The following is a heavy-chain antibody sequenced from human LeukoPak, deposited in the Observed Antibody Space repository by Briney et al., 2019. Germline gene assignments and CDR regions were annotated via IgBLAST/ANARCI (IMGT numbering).Heavy chain of an antibody. CDR2: IYSGGST. D-gene: IGHD2-15*01. V-gene: IGHV3-53*01. Sequence: PGGSLRLSCAASGFTVSSNYMSWVRQAPGKGLEWVSVIYSGGSTYYADSVKGRFTISRDNSKNTLYLQMNSLRAEDTAVYYCAKDREYCSGGSCYPSNWFDPWGQGTLVTVSS. CDR3: AKDREYCSGGSCYPSNWFDP. J-gene: IGHJ5*02. CDR1: GFTVSSNY.